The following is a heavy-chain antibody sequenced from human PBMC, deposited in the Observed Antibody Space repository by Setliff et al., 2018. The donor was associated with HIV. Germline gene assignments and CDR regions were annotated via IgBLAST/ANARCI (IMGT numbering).Heavy chain of an antibody. CDR3: ARDAERGYSYGYDY. J-gene: IGHJ4*02. CDR1: GYSISSGYY. D-gene: IGHD5-18*01. CDR2: VFHSGST. V-gene: IGHV4-38-2*02. Sequence: SETLSLTCAVSGYSISSGYYWGWIRQPPGKGLEWIGSVFHSGSTYYNPSLKSRVTMSVDTSKNQFSLKLSSVTAADTAVYYCARDAERGYSYGYDYWGQGAQVTVS.